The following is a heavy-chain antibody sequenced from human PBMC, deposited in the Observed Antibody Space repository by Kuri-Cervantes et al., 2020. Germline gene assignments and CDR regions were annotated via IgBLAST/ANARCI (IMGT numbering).Heavy chain of an antibody. V-gene: IGHV3-20*01. D-gene: IGHD1-26*01. J-gene: IGHJ4*02. Sequence: GESLKISCAASGFTFSSYWMHWVRQAPGKGLEWVSGINWNGGSTGYADFVKGRFTISRDNAKNSLYLQMNSLRAEDTALYHCARESGSGSPYWGQGTLVTVSS. CDR1: GFTFSSYW. CDR2: INWNGGST. CDR3: ARESGSGSPY.